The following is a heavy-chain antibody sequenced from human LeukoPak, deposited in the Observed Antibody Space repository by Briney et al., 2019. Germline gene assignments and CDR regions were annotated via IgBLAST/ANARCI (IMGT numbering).Heavy chain of an antibody. Sequence: GGSLRLSCAASGFTFSSYAMSWVRQAPEKGLEWVSAISGSGGSTYYADSVKGRFTISRDNSKNTLYLQMNSLRAEDTAVYYCAKGYCSSTSCYGIDYWGQGTLVTVSS. CDR3: AKGYCSSTSCYGIDY. CDR1: GFTFSSYA. D-gene: IGHD2-2*01. J-gene: IGHJ4*02. V-gene: IGHV3-23*01. CDR2: ISGSGGST.